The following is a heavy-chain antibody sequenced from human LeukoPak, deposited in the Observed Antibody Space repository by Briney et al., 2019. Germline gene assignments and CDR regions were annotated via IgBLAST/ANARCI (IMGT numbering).Heavy chain of an antibody. V-gene: IGHV4-38-2*02. CDR3: ARSAGISSYYYYYYMDV. D-gene: IGHD6-13*01. J-gene: IGHJ6*03. CDR1: GYSISSGYY. CDR2: IYHSGST. Sequence: SETLSLTCTVSGYSISSGYYWGWIRQPPGKGLEWIGSIYHSGSTYYNPSLKSRVTTSVDTSKNQFSLKLSSVTAADTAVYYCARSAGISSYYYYYYMDVWGKGTTVTVSS.